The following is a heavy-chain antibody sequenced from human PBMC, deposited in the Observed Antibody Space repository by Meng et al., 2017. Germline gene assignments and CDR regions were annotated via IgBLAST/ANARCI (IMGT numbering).Heavy chain of an antibody. V-gene: IGHV4-34*01. D-gene: IGHD6-19*01. Sequence: VQLPQWGRVLLRPSETLSLTCCVFVGSFNGYYWTWVRQPPGKGLECVGDINHSGSTNYYPSLKSRVTISLDTSKNQFSLKLRSVTAADTAVYFCARGFYSSGWNTFDYWGQGTLVTVSS. CDR1: VGSFNGYY. CDR2: INHSGST. CDR3: ARGFYSSGWNTFDY. J-gene: IGHJ4*02.